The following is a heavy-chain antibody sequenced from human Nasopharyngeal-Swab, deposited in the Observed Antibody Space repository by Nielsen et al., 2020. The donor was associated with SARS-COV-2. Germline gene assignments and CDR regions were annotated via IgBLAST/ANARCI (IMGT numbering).Heavy chain of an antibody. D-gene: IGHD6-6*01. Sequence: VRQMPGKGLEWMGWISAYNGNTNYAQKLQGRVTVTTDTSTSTAYMELRSLRSDDTAVYYCARVSREIEYSSSLYYYYYYMDVWGKGTTVTVSS. CDR2: ISAYNGNT. J-gene: IGHJ6*03. CDR3: ARVSREIEYSSSLYYYYYYMDV. V-gene: IGHV1-18*01.